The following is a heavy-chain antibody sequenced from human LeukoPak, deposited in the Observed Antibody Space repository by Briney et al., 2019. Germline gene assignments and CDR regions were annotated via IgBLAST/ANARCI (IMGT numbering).Heavy chain of an antibody. CDR1: GCTVSGYY. V-gene: IGHV4-59*02. Sequence: PWETLSLTCTASGCTVSGYYWSWIRQPPGKGLEWVGYIYYSGTTNYNPSLKSRVTMSVDTSKNQYSLKVTTVTAADTAVYCWAMFGAYCFDYWGQGTLVTVSS. CDR3: AMFGAYCFDY. CDR2: IYYSGTT. D-gene: IGHD3-10*02. J-gene: IGHJ4*02.